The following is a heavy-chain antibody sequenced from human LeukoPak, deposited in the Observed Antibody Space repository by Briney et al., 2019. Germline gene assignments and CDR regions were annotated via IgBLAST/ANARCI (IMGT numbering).Heavy chain of an antibody. V-gene: IGHV4-4*07. D-gene: IGHD4-11*01. CDR2: IYTSGST. CDR3: ARVSPYSNYETGSYYFDY. Sequence: SETLSLTCTVSGGSISSYYWSWIRQPAGKGLEWIGRIYTSGSTNYNPSLKSRVTMSVDTSKNQFSLKLSSVTAADTAVYYYARVSPYSNYETGSYYFDYWGQGTLVTISS. J-gene: IGHJ4*02. CDR1: GGSISSYY.